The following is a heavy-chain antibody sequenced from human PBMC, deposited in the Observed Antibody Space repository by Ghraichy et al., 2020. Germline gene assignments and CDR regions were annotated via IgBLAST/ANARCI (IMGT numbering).Heavy chain of an antibody. J-gene: IGHJ4*02. Sequence: SQTLSLTCTVSGGPISTYYWSWIRQTPGQGLEWIGYNCYNGSTNYSRSLESRVTISVDRPKNQFSLVLKSVTAADTGVYFCARVVNYYDRSGYRRTSFDYWGQGTLVTVSS. D-gene: IGHD3-22*01. CDR3: ARVVNYYDRSGYRRTSFDY. CDR1: GGPISTYY. V-gene: IGHV4-59*01. CDR2: NCYNGST.